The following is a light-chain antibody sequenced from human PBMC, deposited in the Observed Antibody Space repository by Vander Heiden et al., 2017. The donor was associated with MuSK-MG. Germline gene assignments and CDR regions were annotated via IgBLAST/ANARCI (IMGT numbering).Light chain of an antibody. CDR3: QQRSSWPWT. Sequence: EIVLTQSPATLSLSPGERATLSCRASQSVTTYLAWYQQKPGQAPRLLIYDASTRATGIPARSSGSRSGTDFTLTISSLEPEDFAVYYCQQRSSWPWTFGLGTKV. CDR1: QSVTTY. V-gene: IGKV3-11*01. CDR2: DAS. J-gene: IGKJ1*01.